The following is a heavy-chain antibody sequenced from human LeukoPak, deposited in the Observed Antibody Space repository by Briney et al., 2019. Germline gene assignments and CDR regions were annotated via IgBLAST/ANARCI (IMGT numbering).Heavy chain of an antibody. CDR1: GFTVRSNY. Sequence: GGSLRLSCAASGFTVRSNYMSWVRQAPGKGLEWVSVIYSGGSTYYADSVKGRFTISRDNSKNTLYLQMNSLRAEDTAVYYCARANSGGYFDYWGQGTLVTVSS. V-gene: IGHV3-53*01. D-gene: IGHD1-1*01. CDR3: ARANSGGYFDY. CDR2: IYSGGST. J-gene: IGHJ4*02.